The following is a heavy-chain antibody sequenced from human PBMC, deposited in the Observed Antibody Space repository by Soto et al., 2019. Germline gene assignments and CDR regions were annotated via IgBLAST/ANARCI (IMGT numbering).Heavy chain of an antibody. J-gene: IGHJ6*02. CDR3: ARVGVKTQFSGDGMDV. CDR1: GGTFSSYA. CDR2: IIPIFGTA. D-gene: IGHD3-10*01. V-gene: IGHV1-69*12. Sequence: QVQLVQSGAEVKKPGSSVKVSCKASGGTFSSYAISWVRQAPGQGLEWMGGIIPIFGTANYAQKFQGRVTITADESTSTAYMELSSLGSEDRAVYYCARVGVKTQFSGDGMDVWGQGTTVTVSS.